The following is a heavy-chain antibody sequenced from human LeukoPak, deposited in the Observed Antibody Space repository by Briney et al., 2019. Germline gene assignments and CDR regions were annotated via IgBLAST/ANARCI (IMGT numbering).Heavy chain of an antibody. CDR3: AREHSGYDFPGRDYYYMDV. J-gene: IGHJ6*03. CDR1: GFTFSTYG. D-gene: IGHD5-12*01. V-gene: IGHV3-30*02. Sequence: GGSLRLSCAASGFTFSTYGMHWVRQAPGKGLEWVAFIWSDGSNKYYADSVKGRYTISRDNSKNMLYLQMNSLRAEDTAVYYCAREHSGYDFPGRDYYYMDVWGKGTTVTVSS. CDR2: IWSDGSNK.